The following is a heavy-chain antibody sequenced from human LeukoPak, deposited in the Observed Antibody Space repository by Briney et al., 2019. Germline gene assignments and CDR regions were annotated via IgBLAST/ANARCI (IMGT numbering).Heavy chain of an antibody. CDR2: ISSSSRDI. CDR3: VREAAATLFDY. CDR1: GFTFSSYS. V-gene: IGHV3-21*01. Sequence: GGSLRLSCAASGFTFSSYSMNWVRQAPGKGLEWVAAISSSSRDIFYADSVKGRFSISRDNTQNSLSLRMNSLRAEDTAVYYCVREAAATLFDYWGQGTLATVSS. D-gene: IGHD1-26*01. J-gene: IGHJ4*02.